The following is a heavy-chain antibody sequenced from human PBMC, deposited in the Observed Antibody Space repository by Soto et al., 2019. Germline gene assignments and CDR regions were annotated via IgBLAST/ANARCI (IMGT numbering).Heavy chain of an antibody. Sequence: QVHLEQSGAEVKKPGSSVKVSCKASGGTFSNSAISWVRQAPGQGLEWMGGIMPVFRTPDYAQKFQGRATXTXDXPTSTAYMELSGLRSDDTAVYYCARDKDRPQLGGNYYYILDVWGQGTTVTVSS. D-gene: IGHD3-3*02. CDR2: IMPVFRTP. CDR3: ARDKDRPQLGGNYYYILDV. V-gene: IGHV1-69*05. CDR1: GGTFSNSA. J-gene: IGHJ6*02.